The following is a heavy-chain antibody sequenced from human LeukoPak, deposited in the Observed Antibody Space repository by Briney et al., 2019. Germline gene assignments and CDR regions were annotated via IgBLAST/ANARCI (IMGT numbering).Heavy chain of an antibody. CDR1: GFTFSTYT. CDR2: ISSSSTFI. Sequence: PGGSLRLSCAASGFTFSTYTMNWVRQAPGKGLEWVSSISSSSTFIYYADSVKGRFTISRDNAKNSLYLQMNSLRAEDTAVYYCAGDQGLPYWGQGTLVTVSS. CDR3: AGDQGLPY. V-gene: IGHV3-21*01. J-gene: IGHJ4*02.